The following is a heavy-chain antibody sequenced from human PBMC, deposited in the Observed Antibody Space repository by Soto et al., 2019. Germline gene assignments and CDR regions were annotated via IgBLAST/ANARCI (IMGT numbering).Heavy chain of an antibody. D-gene: IGHD3-9*01. CDR1: GYTFTSYA. V-gene: IGHV1-3*01. CDR3: ARSYYDILTQLDI. J-gene: IGHJ3*02. CDR2: INAGNGNT. Sequence: VASVKVSCKASGYTFTSYAMHWVRQAPGQRLEWMGWINAGNGNTKYSQKFQGRVTITRDTSASTAYMELSSLRSEDTAVYYCARSYYDILTQLDIWGQGTMVTVSS.